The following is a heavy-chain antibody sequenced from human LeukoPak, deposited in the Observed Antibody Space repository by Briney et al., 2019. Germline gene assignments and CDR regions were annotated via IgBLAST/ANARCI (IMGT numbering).Heavy chain of an antibody. V-gene: IGHV3-7*03. CDR2: IKQDGSEK. CDR1: GFTFSSYA. J-gene: IGHJ4*02. Sequence: GRSLRLSCAASGFTFSSYAMHWVRQAPGKGLEWVANIKQDGSEKYYVDSVKGRFTISRDNAKNSLYLQMNSLRAEDTAVYYCARDNGIWPFDCWGQGTLVTVSS. CDR3: ARDNGIWPFDC.